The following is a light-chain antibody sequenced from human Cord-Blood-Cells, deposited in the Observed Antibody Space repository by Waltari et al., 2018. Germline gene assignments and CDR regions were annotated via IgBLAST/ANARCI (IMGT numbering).Light chain of an antibody. CDR3: CSYAGSSTYVV. CDR1: SSDVGSYNL. J-gene: IGLJ2*01. V-gene: IGLV2-23*01. Sequence: QSALTQPASVSGSPGQSITISCTGTSSDVGSYNLVSWYQQHPGKAPKRMIYEGSKRRSWVANRVAGSKCGNTASRTISGLQAEDEADYYCCSYAGSSTYVVFGGGTKLTVL. CDR2: EGS.